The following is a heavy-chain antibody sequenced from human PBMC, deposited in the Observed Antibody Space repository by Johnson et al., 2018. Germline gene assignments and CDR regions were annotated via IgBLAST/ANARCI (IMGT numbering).Heavy chain of an antibody. CDR2: IWYDGSNK. D-gene: IGHD2/OR15-2a*01. Sequence: QVQLVESGGGVVQPGRSLRLSCAASGFTFSSYGMHWVRQAPGKGLEWVAVIWYDGSNKYYADSVKGRFTIYRDNSKNTLYLQMNSRRAEDTAVYYCARDREISHDAFDIWGQGTMVTVSS. CDR3: ARDREISHDAFDI. J-gene: IGHJ3*02. CDR1: GFTFSSYG. V-gene: IGHV3-33*01.